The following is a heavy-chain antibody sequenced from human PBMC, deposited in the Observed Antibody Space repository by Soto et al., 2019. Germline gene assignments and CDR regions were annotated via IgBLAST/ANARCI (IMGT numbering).Heavy chain of an antibody. CDR1: GFTFSSYA. CDR3: AKCPQGRYCSNHFDY. V-gene: IGHV3-23*01. CDR2: ISGSGGST. J-gene: IGHJ4*02. Sequence: EVQLLESGGGLVQPGGSLRLSCAASGFTFSSYAMSWVCQAPGKGLEWVSAISGSGGSTYYADSVKGRFTISRDNSKNTLYLQMNSLRAEDTAVYYCAKCPQGRYCSNHFDYWGQGTLVTVSS. D-gene: IGHD2-2*01.